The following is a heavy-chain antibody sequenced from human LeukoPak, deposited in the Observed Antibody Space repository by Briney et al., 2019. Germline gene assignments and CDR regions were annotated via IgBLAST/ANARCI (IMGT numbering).Heavy chain of an antibody. V-gene: IGHV3-30*02. CDR2: IWSDASKN. D-gene: IGHD6-13*01. Sequence: GGSLRLSCAASGFTFSSYWMTWVRQAPGKGLQWVAFIWSDASKNFYADSVKGRFTISRDNSKNTLYLQMSSLRAEDTAVYYCAKDLGSWYYMDVWGKGTTVTVSS. CDR3: AKDLGSWYYMDV. J-gene: IGHJ6*03. CDR1: GFTFSSYW.